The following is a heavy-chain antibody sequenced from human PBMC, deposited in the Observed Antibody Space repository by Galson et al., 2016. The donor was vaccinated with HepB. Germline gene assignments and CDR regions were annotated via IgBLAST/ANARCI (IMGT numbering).Heavy chain of an antibody. D-gene: IGHD1-26*01. V-gene: IGHV5-10-1*01. Sequence: QSGAEVKKPGESLKISCKATGYRFTSYWISWVRQMPGKVLEGMGRIDPSDSYTNYSPSFQGHVTISAAKSISTAYLQWSSLKASDTAMYYCASRPVSSGSYFDLFLDLWGRGTLVTVSS. CDR1: GYRFTSYW. CDR2: IDPSDSYT. CDR3: ASRPVSSGSYFDLFLDL. J-gene: IGHJ2*01.